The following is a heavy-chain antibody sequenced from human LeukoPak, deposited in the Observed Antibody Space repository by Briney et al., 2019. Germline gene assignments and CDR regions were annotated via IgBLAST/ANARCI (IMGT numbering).Heavy chain of an antibody. Sequence: SETLSLTCTVSGYSISSGYYWGWIRQPPGKGLEWIGSIYHSGSTYYNPSLKSRVTISVDTSKNQFSLKLSSVTAADTAVYYCARIYGSGSYYLYGGRYFQHWGQGTLVTVSS. V-gene: IGHV4-38-2*02. CDR2: IYHSGST. J-gene: IGHJ1*01. CDR1: GYSISSGYY. CDR3: ARIYGSGSYYLYGGRYFQH. D-gene: IGHD3-10*01.